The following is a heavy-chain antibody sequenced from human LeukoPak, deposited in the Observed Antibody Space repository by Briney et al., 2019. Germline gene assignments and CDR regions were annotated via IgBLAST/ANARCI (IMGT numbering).Heavy chain of an antibody. CDR1: GFTFSSYS. CDR2: ISSSSSYI. Sequence: GGSLRLSCAASGFTFSSYSMNWVRQAPGKGLEWVSSISSSSSYIYYADSVKGRFTISRDNAKNSLYLQMNSLRAEDTVVYYCARDPVPRGVSSFDYWGQGTLVTVSS. CDR3: ARDPVPRGVSSFDY. D-gene: IGHD5/OR15-5a*01. V-gene: IGHV3-21*01. J-gene: IGHJ4*02.